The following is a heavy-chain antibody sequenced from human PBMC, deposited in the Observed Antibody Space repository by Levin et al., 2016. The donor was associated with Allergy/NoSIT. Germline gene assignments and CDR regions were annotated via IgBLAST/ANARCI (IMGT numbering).Heavy chain of an antibody. J-gene: IGHJ5*02. Sequence: WVRQAPGQGLEWMGWINPNSGGTNYAQKFQGRVTMTRDTSISTAYMELSRLRSDDTAVYYCARDRRSPYSSSWYPNWFDPWGQGTLVTVSS. CDR2: INPNSGGT. V-gene: IGHV1-2*02. CDR3: ARDRRSPYSSSWYPNWFDP. D-gene: IGHD6-13*01.